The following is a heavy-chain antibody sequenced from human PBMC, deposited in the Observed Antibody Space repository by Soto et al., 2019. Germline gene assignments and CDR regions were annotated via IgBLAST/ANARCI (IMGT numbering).Heavy chain of an antibody. J-gene: IGHJ4*02. Sequence: PGGSLRLSCAASGFTFSDYYMSWIRQAPGKGREWVSYISSIGSTIYYADSVKGRFTISRDNAKNSLYLQMNSLRAEDTAVYYCASDRGYCSGGSCYSDGADYWGQGTLVTVSS. CDR1: GFTFSDYY. CDR2: ISSIGSTI. V-gene: IGHV3-11*01. D-gene: IGHD2-15*01. CDR3: ASDRGYCSGGSCYSDGADY.